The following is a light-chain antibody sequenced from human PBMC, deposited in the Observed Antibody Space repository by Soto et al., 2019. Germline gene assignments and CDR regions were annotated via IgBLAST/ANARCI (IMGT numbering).Light chain of an antibody. J-gene: IGLJ3*02. CDR2: EVY. CDR1: NSDVGGYDR. Sequence: QSALTQPASVSGSPGQSITISCTGTNSDVGGYDRVSWYQHHPGKAPKLLIFEVYNRPSGISDRLSGSKYGDTASLTISGLQAEDEADYYCISYIPSTTTHWVFGGGTKLTVL. CDR3: ISYIPSTTTHWV. V-gene: IGLV2-14*01.